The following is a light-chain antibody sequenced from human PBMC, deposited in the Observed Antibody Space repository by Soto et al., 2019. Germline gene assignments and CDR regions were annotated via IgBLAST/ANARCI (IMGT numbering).Light chain of an antibody. Sequence: QSVLTQPPSASGSPGQSVTISCTGTSSDVGGYNYVSWYQQHPGKVPKLMVYEVNKRPSGVADRFSGSKSGNTASLTVSGLQAEDEADYYCTSYAGGNNVFGTGTKVTVL. V-gene: IGLV2-8*01. CDR1: SSDVGGYNY. CDR2: EVN. CDR3: TSYAGGNNV. J-gene: IGLJ1*01.